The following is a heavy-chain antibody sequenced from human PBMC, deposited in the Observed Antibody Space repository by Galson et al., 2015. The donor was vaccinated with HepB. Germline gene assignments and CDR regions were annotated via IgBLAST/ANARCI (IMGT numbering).Heavy chain of an antibody. CDR2: ISGSGDST. CDR1: GFTFSSYA. Sequence: SLRLSCAASGFTFSSYAMSWVRQAPGKGLEWVSGISGSGDSTYYADSVKGRFTISRDNSKNTLYLQMNSLRAEDTAVYYCAKGDVVITTYYFDYWGQGTPVTVSS. D-gene: IGHD3-22*01. V-gene: IGHV3-23*01. CDR3: AKGDVVITTYYFDY. J-gene: IGHJ4*02.